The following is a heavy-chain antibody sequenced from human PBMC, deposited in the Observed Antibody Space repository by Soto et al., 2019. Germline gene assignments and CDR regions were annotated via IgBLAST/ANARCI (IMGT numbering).Heavy chain of an antibody. Sequence: SVKVSCKASGYTFTSYDINWVRQAPGQGLEWMGGIIPIFGTANYAQKFQGRVTITADESTSAAYMELSSLRSEDTAVYYCAREPYEGSSTFYYYYYGMDVWGQGTTVTVSS. J-gene: IGHJ6*02. V-gene: IGHV1-69*13. CDR3: AREPYEGSSTFYYYYYGMDV. CDR1: GYTFTSYD. D-gene: IGHD6-6*01. CDR2: IIPIFGTA.